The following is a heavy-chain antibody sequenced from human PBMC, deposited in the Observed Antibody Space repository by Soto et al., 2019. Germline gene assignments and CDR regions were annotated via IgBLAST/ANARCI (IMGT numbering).Heavy chain of an antibody. CDR3: ARDNSPNYYDSSGYSVYYGMDV. CDR2: IYYSGST. CDR1: GGSISSGGYY. Sequence: SETLSLTCTVSGGSISSGGYYWSWIRQHPGKGLEWIGYIYYSGSTYYNPSLKSRVTISVDTSKNQFSLKLSSVTAADTAVYYCARDNSPNYYDSSGYSVYYGMDVWGQGTTVTVSS. D-gene: IGHD3-22*01. J-gene: IGHJ6*02. V-gene: IGHV4-31*03.